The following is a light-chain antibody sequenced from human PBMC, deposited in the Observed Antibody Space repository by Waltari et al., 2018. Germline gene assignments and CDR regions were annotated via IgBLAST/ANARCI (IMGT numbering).Light chain of an antibody. V-gene: IGKV3-11*01. Sequence: EIVLTQSPATLSLSPGERATLSCRASQSVSSYLAWYQQKPGQAPRLLIYDASNRATGIPARFSVSGSGTDFTLTISSLEPEDFAVYYCQQRSNWPPAGITFGPGTKVDIK. J-gene: IGKJ3*01. CDR1: QSVSSY. CDR2: DAS. CDR3: QQRSNWPPAGIT.